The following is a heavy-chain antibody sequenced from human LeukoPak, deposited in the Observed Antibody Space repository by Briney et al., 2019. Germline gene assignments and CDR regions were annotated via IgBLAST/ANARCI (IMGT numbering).Heavy chain of an antibody. D-gene: IGHD2-2*01. CDR3: ARCRYQLAYFDY. J-gene: IGHJ4*02. CDR1: GGSISSYY. CDR2: IYYSGST. Sequence: SETLSLTCTVSGGSISSYYWGWIRQPPGKGLEWIGYIYYSGSTNYNPSLKSRVTISVDTSKNQFSLKLSSVTAADTAVYYCARCRYQLAYFDYWGQGTLVTVSS. V-gene: IGHV4-59*01.